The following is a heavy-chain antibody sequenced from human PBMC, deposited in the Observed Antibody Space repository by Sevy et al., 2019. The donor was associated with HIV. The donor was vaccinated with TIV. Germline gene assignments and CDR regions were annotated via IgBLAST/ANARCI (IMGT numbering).Heavy chain of an antibody. CDR3: ARSNWVTATNGFSKSYYFDY. CDR2: INTSGST. CDR1: GDSFSSYF. V-gene: IGHV4-4*07. J-gene: IGHJ4*02. Sequence: SDTLSLTCTVSGDSFSSYFWAWIRQPAGKGLEWIGRINTSGSTNYNPSLKSRVTMSVDTSKSQFSLKVTSLTAADTAMYFCARSNWVTATNGFSKSYYFDYWGQGSLVTVSS. D-gene: IGHD7-27*01.